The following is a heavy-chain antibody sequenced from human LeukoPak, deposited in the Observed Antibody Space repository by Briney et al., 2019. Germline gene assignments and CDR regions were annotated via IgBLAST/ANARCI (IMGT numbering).Heavy chain of an antibody. CDR1: GYPFTSYG. V-gene: IGHV1-18*01. CDR3: ARRARYCSSTSCSGAPWDY. D-gene: IGHD2-2*01. J-gene: IGHJ4*02. CDR2: ISACNGNT. Sequence: ASVKVSCKASGYPFTSYGISWVRQAPGQGLEWMGWISACNGNTNYAQKLQGRVTMTTDTSTSTAYMELRSLRSDDTAVYYCARRARYCSSTSCSGAPWDYWGQGTLVTVSS.